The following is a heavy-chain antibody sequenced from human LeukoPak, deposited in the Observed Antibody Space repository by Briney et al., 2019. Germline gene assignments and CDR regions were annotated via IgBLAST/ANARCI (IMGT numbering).Heavy chain of an antibody. Sequence: ASVKVSCKASGYTFTSYDINWVRQATGQGLEWMGWMNPNSGNTGYAQKFQGRVTITRNTSISTAYMELSSLRPEDTAVYYCARGVGSAAAGPFDYWGQGTLVTVSS. CDR1: GYTFTSYD. D-gene: IGHD6-13*01. CDR2: MNPNSGNT. CDR3: ARGVGSAAAGPFDY. V-gene: IGHV1-8*03. J-gene: IGHJ4*02.